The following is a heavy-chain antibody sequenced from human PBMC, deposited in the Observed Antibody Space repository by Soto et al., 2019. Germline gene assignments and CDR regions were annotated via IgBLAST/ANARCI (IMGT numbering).Heavy chain of an antibody. CDR2: ISWDDDK. Sequence: QITLKESGPTLVKPTQTLTLTCTFSGFSLSSSGVNVGWIRQPPGKALEWLALISWDDDKRYSPSLKSRLTSTKDASKNQVVLTMTNMDAVDTATDYCAHRPVRGDPPDYWGQGTLVTVSS. D-gene: IGHD3-10*01. CDR3: AHRPVRGDPPDY. V-gene: IGHV2-5*02. CDR1: GFSLSSSGVN. J-gene: IGHJ4*02.